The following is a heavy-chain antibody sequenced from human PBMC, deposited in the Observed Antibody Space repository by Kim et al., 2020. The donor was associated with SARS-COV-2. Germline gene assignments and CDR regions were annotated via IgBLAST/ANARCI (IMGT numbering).Heavy chain of an antibody. D-gene: IGHD3-10*01. V-gene: IGHV4-59*01. J-gene: IGHJ4*02. CDR2: IYYSEST. CDR3: ARGVEMVRGPKSRDDYFDY. Sequence: SETLSLTCTVSGGSISSYYWSWIRQPPGKGLEWIGYIYYSESTNYNPSLKSRVTISVDTSKNQFSLKLSSVTAADTAVYYCARGVEMVRGPKSRDDYFDYWGQGTLVTVSS. CDR1: GGSISSYY.